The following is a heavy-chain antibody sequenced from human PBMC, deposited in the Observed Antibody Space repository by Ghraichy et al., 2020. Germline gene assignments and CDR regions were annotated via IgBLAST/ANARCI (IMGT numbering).Heavy chain of an antibody. CDR1: GDSITTSLYY. D-gene: IGHD4-17*01. CDR3: VGAGVGGTDYEYYFDY. CDR2: IFYSGNT. Sequence: SETLSLTCTVSGDSITTSLYYWGWIRHPPGKGLEWIGSIFYSGNTNYNPSLKNRVAISIDASSNPFSLKLTSVTAADTAVYFCVGAGVGGTDYEYYFDYWGRGTQVSVSA. V-gene: IGHV4-39*02. J-gene: IGHJ4*02.